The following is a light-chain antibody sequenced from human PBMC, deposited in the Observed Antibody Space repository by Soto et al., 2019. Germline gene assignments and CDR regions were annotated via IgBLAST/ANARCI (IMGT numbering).Light chain of an antibody. J-gene: IGKJ2*01. CDR2: AAS. CDR3: QHYGSSPRT. Sequence: EIVLTQSPGTLSLSPGERATLSCRASQSISGTYLAWYQQKPGQAPRLLIYAASSRATGIPGRFSGSGSGTDFTLTIGRLEPEDFAVYYCQHYGSSPRTFGQGTKLDIK. CDR1: QSISGTY. V-gene: IGKV3-20*01.